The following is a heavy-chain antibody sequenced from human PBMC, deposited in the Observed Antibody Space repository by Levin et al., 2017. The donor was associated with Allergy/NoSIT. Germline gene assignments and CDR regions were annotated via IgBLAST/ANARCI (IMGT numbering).Heavy chain of an antibody. CDR2: ITGSPTST. D-gene: IGHD1-26*01. CDR1: GFTFSNYA. V-gene: IGHV3-23*01. J-gene: IGHJ4*02. CDR3: AKAPWAQSGQFDY. Sequence: PGGSLRLSCATSGFTFSNYAISWVRQAPGKGLEWVSTITGSPTSTYYADSVKGRFTISRDNSKNTLYLQMNNLRAGDTAIYYCAKAPWAQSGQFDYWGQGTLVTVSS.